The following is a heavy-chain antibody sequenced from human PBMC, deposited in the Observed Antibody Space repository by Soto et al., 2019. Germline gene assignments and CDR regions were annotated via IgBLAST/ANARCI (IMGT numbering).Heavy chain of an antibody. CDR3: ARDGRLAAPKNFDY. V-gene: IGHV1-69*04. J-gene: IGHJ4*02. Sequence: SVKVSCKASGGTFSSYTISWVRQAPGQGLEWMGRIIPILGIANYAQKFQGRVTITADKSTSTAYMELRSLRSDDTAVYYCARDGRLAAPKNFDYWGQGTLVTVSS. CDR1: GGTFSSYT. D-gene: IGHD6-6*01. CDR2: IIPILGIA.